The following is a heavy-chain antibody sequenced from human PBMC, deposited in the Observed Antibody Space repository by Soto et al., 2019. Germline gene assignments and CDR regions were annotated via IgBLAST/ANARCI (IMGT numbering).Heavy chain of an antibody. CDR1: DFIFSNYH. Sequence: EVQLVESGGGLVKPGGSLRLSCAASDFIFSNYHMNWIRQAPGKGLEWVSSISSGGNNVYYTASVNGRFTISRDNAKNSLFLQMNSLRAEDTAVYYCAGSYGPADSWGQGTLVTVS. CDR3: AGSYGPADS. CDR2: ISSGGNNV. J-gene: IGHJ5*01. V-gene: IGHV3-21*02. D-gene: IGHD3-16*01.